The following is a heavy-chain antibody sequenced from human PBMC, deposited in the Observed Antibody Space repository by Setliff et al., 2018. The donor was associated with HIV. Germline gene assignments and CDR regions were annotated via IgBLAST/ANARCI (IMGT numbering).Heavy chain of an antibody. CDR3: EKDGISGGAYPPYYFDY. CDR2: ISPSSVYL. V-gene: IGHV3-21*04. Sequence: PGGSLRLSCAASGLTLGDYGMVWVRQAPGKGLEWVSSISPSSVYLNYADSMKGRVTISRDNAKNSLYLQMNSLRVEDTAVYYCEKDGISGGAYPPYYFDYWGHGTLVTVSS. CDR1: GLTLGDYG. D-gene: IGHD2-15*01. J-gene: IGHJ4*01.